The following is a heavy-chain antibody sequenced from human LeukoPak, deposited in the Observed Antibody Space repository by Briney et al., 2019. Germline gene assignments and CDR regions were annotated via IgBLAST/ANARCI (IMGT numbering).Heavy chain of an antibody. V-gene: IGHV3-7*01. CDR2: IKQDGSEK. D-gene: IGHD3-3*01. CDR1: GFTVSSNY. Sequence: GGSLRLSCAASGFTVSSNYMSWVRQAPGKGLEWVANIKQDGSEKYYVDSVKGRFTISRDNAKNSLYLQMNSLRAEDTAVYYCTRDRVITIFGVASSWGQGTLVTVSS. CDR3: TRDRVITIFGVASS. J-gene: IGHJ4*02.